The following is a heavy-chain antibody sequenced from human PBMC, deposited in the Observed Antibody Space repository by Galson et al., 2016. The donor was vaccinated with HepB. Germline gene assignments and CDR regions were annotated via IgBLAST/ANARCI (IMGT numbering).Heavy chain of an antibody. CDR3: ARGNSGYSVFRFDW. CDR1: GDSVSSNSAA. Sequence: CAISGDSVSSNSAAWNWIRQSPSRGLEWLGRTYYRSKWYYDYAVSVESRISINPDTSKNQFSLQLNSVTPEDTAVYYCARGNSGYSVFRFDWWGQGTLGTGAS. CDR2: TYYRSKWYY. J-gene: IGHJ4*02. V-gene: IGHV6-1*01. D-gene: IGHD2-21*01.